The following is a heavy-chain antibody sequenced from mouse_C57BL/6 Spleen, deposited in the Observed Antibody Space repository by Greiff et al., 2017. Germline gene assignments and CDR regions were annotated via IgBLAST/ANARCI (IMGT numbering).Heavy chain of an antibody. J-gene: IGHJ2*01. CDR1: GFTFSDYG. D-gene: IGHD2-5*01. CDR3: ARGSNSLDY. V-gene: IGHV5-17*01. CDR2: ISSGSSTI. Sequence: EVLLLESGGGLVKPGGSLKLSCAASGFTFSDYGMHWVRQAPEKGLEWVAYISSGSSTIYYADTVKGRFTISRDNATNTLFLQLTSLRSEDTAMYYCARGSNSLDYWGQGTTLTVSS.